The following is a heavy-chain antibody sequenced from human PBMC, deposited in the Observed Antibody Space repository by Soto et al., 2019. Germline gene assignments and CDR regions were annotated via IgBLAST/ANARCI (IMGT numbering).Heavy chain of an antibody. CDR3: AKGRGIVSRGMDV. Sequence: QVQLVESGGGVVQPGRSLRLSCAASGFTFSSYGMHWVRQAPGKGLEWVAVISYDGSNKYYADSVKGRFTISRDNSKNTLYLQMNSLRAEDTAVYYCAKGRGIVSRGMDVWGQGTTVTVSS. V-gene: IGHV3-30*18. J-gene: IGHJ6*02. CDR2: ISYDGSNK. D-gene: IGHD2-15*01. CDR1: GFTFSSYG.